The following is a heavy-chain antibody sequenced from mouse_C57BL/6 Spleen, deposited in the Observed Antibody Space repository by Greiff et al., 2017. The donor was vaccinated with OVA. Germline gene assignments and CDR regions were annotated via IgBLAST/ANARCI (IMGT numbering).Heavy chain of an antibody. D-gene: IGHD1-1*01. CDR2: IDPANGNT. V-gene: IGHV14-3*01. CDR1: GFNIKNNY. CDR3: ASSGTTVVPWSLDY. Sequence: VQLQQSVAELVRPGASVKLSCTASGFNIKNNYMHWVKQRPEQGLEWIGRIDPANGNTKYAPKFQGKATITADTSSNTAYLQLSSLTSEDTAIYYCASSGTTVVPWSLDYWGQGTSVTVSS. J-gene: IGHJ4*01.